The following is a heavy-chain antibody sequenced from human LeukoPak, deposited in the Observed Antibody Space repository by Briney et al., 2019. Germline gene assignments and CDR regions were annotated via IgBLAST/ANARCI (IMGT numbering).Heavy chain of an antibody. Sequence: PGGSLRLSCGASGFIFSDHYMDWVRQAPGKGLEWIGRTRNRAKSYTIQYASSVKDRLTISRDDSRNSLYLQMNSLKTEDTAVYFCVRVGNYYDSRGYSTDAFDIWGRGTVVTVSS. CDR3: VRVGNYYDSRGYSTDAFDI. CDR1: GFIFSDHY. J-gene: IGHJ3*02. CDR2: TRNRAKSYTI. V-gene: IGHV3-72*01. D-gene: IGHD3-22*01.